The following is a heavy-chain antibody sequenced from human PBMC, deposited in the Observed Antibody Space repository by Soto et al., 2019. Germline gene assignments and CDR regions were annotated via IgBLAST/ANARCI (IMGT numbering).Heavy chain of an antibody. CDR1: GGSISSYY. V-gene: IGHV4-59*01. Sequence: PSETLSLTCTVSGGSISSYYWSWIRQPPGKGLEWIGYIYYSGSTNYNPSLKSQDTKSVDTSKNQFSLKLSSVTAADTSVYYCARDRAVAGIRWFDPWGQGTLVTVSS. D-gene: IGHD6-19*01. CDR2: IYYSGST. CDR3: ARDRAVAGIRWFDP. J-gene: IGHJ5*02.